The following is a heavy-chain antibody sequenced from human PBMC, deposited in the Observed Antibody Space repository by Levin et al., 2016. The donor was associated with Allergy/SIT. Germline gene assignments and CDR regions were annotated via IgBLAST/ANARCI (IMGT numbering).Heavy chain of an antibody. CDR2: INPSGGST. J-gene: IGHJ1*01. V-gene: IGHV1-46*01. Sequence: WVRQAPGQGLEWMGIINPSGGSTSYAQKFQGRVTMTRDTSTSTVYMELSSLRSEDTAVYYCARDRTPINLAYCGGDCTEYFQHWGQGTLVTVSS. CDR3: ARDRTPINLAYCGGDCTEYFQH. D-gene: IGHD2-21*02.